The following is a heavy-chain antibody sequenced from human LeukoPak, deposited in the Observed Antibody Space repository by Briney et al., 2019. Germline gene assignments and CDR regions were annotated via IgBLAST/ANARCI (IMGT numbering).Heavy chain of an antibody. CDR2: IYPGDSVS. Sequence: GESLKISCKGSGYSFTTYWIAWVRQMSGKGLEGMGIIYPGDSVSWYSPSFQGQVTISADKSINPAYLQWSSLKASDSAMYYCARLEQRDFDYWGQGTLVTVSS. CDR1: GYSFTTYW. CDR3: ARLEQRDFDY. J-gene: IGHJ4*02. D-gene: IGHD5-24*01. V-gene: IGHV5-51*01.